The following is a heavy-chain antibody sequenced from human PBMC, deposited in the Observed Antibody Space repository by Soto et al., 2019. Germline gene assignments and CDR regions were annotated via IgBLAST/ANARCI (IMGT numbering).Heavy chain of an antibody. CDR3: AGLVILFRGVCFYHNYGKAF. Sequence: SETLSLTCTVSGGSISSGDYYWSWIRQPPGKGLEWIGYIYYSGSTYYNPSLQSRVTISVDTSKNQFSLKLSSVTAADTAVYYCAGLVILFRGVCFYHNYGKAFWAQGTTDPVS. D-gene: IGHD3-10*01. CDR2: IYYSGST. J-gene: IGHJ6*02. V-gene: IGHV4-30-4*01. CDR1: GGSISSGDYY.